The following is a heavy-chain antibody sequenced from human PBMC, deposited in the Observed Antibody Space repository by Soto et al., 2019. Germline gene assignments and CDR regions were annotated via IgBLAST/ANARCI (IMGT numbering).Heavy chain of an antibody. J-gene: IGHJ2*01. Sequence: EVQLVESGGGLVQPGGSLRLSCAASGFTFSSYSMNWVRQAPGKGLEWVSYISSSSSTIYYADSVKGRFTIYRDNAKNSLYLQMNSLRDEDTAVYYCASQATLYFDLWGRGTLVTVSS. V-gene: IGHV3-48*02. D-gene: IGHD5-12*01. CDR3: ASQATLYFDL. CDR2: ISSSSSTI. CDR1: GFTFSSYS.